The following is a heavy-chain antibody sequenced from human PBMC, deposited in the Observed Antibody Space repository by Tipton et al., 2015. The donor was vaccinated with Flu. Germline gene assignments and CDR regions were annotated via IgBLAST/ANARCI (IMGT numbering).Heavy chain of an antibody. D-gene: IGHD3-16*02. V-gene: IGHV4-61*02. J-gene: IGHJ4*02. CDR1: GGSISSSSYY. CDR2: MYTSGST. Sequence: TLSLTCTVSGGSISSSSYYWSWIRQPAGKGLEWIGRMYTSGSTNYNASLKSRVTMSVDTSKNQFSLKLSSVTVADTAVYYCARDYLLGDLSFFDNWGQGTLVTVSS. CDR3: ARDYLLGDLSFFDN.